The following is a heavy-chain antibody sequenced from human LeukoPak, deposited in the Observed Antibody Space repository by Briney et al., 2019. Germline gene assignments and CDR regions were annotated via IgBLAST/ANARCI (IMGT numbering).Heavy chain of an antibody. D-gene: IGHD2-2*01. Sequence: ASVKVSCKASGYTFTGYYMHWVRQAPGQGLEWMGWINPNSGGTNYAQKFQGRVTMTRDTSISTAYMELSRLGSDDTAVYYCARDVGGYCSSTSCYTQGGWFDPWGQGTLVTVSS. V-gene: IGHV1-2*02. J-gene: IGHJ5*02. CDR1: GYTFTGYY. CDR2: INPNSGGT. CDR3: ARDVGGYCSSTSCYTQGGWFDP.